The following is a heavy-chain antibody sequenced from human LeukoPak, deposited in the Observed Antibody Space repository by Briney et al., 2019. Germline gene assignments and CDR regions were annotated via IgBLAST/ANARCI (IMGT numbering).Heavy chain of an antibody. D-gene: IGHD3-9*01. V-gene: IGHV3-23*01. CDR2: ISGSGGST. Sequence: AGGSLRLSCAASGFTFSSYSMNWVRQAPGKGLEWVSAISGSGGSTYYADSVKGRFTISRDNSKNTLYLQMNSLRAEDTAVYYCAKGEVLRYFDWFDYWGQGTLVTVSS. CDR3: AKGEVLRYFDWFDY. CDR1: GFTFSSYS. J-gene: IGHJ5*01.